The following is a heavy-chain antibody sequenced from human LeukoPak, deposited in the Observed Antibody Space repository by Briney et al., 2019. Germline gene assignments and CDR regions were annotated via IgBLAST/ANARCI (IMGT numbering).Heavy chain of an antibody. J-gene: IGHJ4*02. CDR1: GYTFTGYY. V-gene: IGHV1-2*02. Sequence: ASVKVSCKASGYTFTGYYMHWVRQAPGQGLEWMGWINPNSGGTNYAQKFQGRVTMTRDTSISTAYMELSRLRSDDTAVYYCSRDRAALWFGELLGGFDYRGQGTLVTVSS. CDR2: INPNSGGT. D-gene: IGHD3-10*01. CDR3: SRDRAALWFGELLGGFDY.